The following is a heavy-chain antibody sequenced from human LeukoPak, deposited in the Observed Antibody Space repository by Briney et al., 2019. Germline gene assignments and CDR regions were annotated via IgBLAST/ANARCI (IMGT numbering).Heavy chain of an antibody. CDR1: GGSFSGND. CDR3: ARGRSALRWLKNRSPKFDP. CDR2: INHSGST. V-gene: IGHV4-34*01. J-gene: IGHJ5*02. D-gene: IGHD5-24*01. Sequence: SETLSLTCAVYGGSFSGNDWSWIRQPPGKGLEWMGEINHSGSTNYNPSPKSRVTISVDTSKNQFSLKLSSVTAADTAVSYSARGRSALRWLKNRSPKFDPWGQGTLVTVSS.